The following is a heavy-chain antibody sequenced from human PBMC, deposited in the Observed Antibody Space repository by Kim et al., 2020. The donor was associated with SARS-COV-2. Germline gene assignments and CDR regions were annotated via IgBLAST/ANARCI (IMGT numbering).Heavy chain of an antibody. J-gene: IGHJ2*01. V-gene: IGHV3-15*01. CDR2: GGTT. CDR3: TTDEGFDL. Sequence: GGTTDYAAPVKGRFTISRDDSKNTLYLQMNSLKTEDTAVYYCTTDEGFDLWGRGTLVTVSS.